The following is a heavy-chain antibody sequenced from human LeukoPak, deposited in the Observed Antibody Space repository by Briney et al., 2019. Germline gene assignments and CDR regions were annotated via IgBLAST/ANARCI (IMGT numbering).Heavy chain of an antibody. V-gene: IGHV3-7*01. J-gene: IGHJ4*02. D-gene: IGHD3-10*01. Sequence: GGSLRPSCGASGFTFSGYWMSWVRQAPGKGLEWVANIHKDGSAKRYVDSVKGRFTISRDNAKSSLYLQMNSLRVEDTAVYYCARDRGFGADDSWGQGSLVTVSS. CDR3: ARDRGFGADDS. CDR1: GFTFSGYW. CDR2: IHKDGSAK.